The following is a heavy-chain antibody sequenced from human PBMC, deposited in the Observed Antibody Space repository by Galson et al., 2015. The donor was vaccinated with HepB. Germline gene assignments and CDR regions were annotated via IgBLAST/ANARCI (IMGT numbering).Heavy chain of an antibody. V-gene: IGHV1-8*01. CDR1: GYTFTSYD. D-gene: IGHD3-3*01. Sequence: SVKVSCKASGYTFTSYDINWVRQATGQGLEWMGWMNPNSGNTGYAQKFQGRVTMTRNTSISTAYMELSSLRSEDTAVYYCARVRGSGGDYEFWSGYYRMVYYYYYYMDVWGKGTTVTVSS. J-gene: IGHJ6*03. CDR2: MNPNSGNT. CDR3: ARVRGSGGDYEFWSGYYRMVYYYYYYMDV.